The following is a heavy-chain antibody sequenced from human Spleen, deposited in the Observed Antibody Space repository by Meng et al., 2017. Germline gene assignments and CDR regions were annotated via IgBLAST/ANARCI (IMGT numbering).Heavy chain of an antibody. V-gene: IGHV1-2*06. D-gene: IGHD3-22*01. CDR1: GYAFTGYF. J-gene: IGHJ4*02. CDR3: IYYYDTSGYYF. Sequence: QGLVGQSGGEGKGPGAAVMVSCKTAGYAFTGYFLLGARRAPAQELEGRGRINPSSGAANCAQKFQGRVTLTRETSISTAYMELCSLMSYDTAVDYCIYYYDTSGYYFWGQGTLVTVSS. CDR2: INPSSGAA.